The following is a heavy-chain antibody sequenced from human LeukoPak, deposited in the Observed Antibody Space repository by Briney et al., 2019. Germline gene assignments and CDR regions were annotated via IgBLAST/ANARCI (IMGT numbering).Heavy chain of an antibody. CDR3: AREFVTPTTN. D-gene: IGHD2/OR15-2a*01. J-gene: IGHJ1*01. CDR1: GYTFTAYY. V-gene: IGHV1-2*02. Sequence: ASVKVSCKASGYTFTAYYTHRVRQAPGQELEWMGWINPKSGGTYYVQKFQGRVTVTTDTSINTAYMELSSLTSDDTAVYYCAREFVTPTTNWGQGTLVTVSS. CDR2: INPKSGGT.